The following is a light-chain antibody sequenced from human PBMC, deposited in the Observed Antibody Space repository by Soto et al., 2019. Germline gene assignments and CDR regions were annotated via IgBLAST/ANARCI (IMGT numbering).Light chain of an antibody. V-gene: IGLV2-8*01. J-gene: IGLJ2*01. CDR3: SSYPGSNNPR. CDR1: SSDVGGYSY. CDR2: EVS. Sequence: QYALTQPPSASGSPGQSVTISCTGTSSDVGGYSYVSWYQQHPGKAPKLMIFEVSKRPSGVPDRFSGSKSGNTASLTVSGLQAEDEADYYCSSYPGSNNPRFGGGAKVTVL.